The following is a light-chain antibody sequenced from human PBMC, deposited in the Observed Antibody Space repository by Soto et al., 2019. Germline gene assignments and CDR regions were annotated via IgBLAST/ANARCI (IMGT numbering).Light chain of an antibody. J-gene: IGKJ1*01. CDR3: QQFRIWPWT. CDR1: QSISIN. V-gene: IGKV3D-15*01. CDR2: GAS. Sequence: IVLTHSPGTLSVSPKDRVTLSCRASQSISINLAWYQHKPGQAPRLLIHGASTRATGVPARISGSGSGTEFTLTISSLQSEDFAVYYCQQFRIWPWTFGQGTKVDI.